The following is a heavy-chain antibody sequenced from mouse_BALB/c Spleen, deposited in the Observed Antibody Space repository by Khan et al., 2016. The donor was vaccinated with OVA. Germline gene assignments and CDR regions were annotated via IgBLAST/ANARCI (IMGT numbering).Heavy chain of an antibody. CDR2: ISPGSGDT. CDR3: ARRNYFGYTFAY. D-gene: IGHD1-2*01. CDR1: GYTFTDYY. J-gene: IGHJ3*01. V-gene: IGHV1-77*01. Sequence: QVQLQQSGAELARPGASVKLSCKASGYTFTDYYINWVKQRTGQGLEWIGEISPGSGDTYYNEKFKGKATLTADQSSSTVYMQLSSLTAEASAFYFCARRNYFGYTFAYWGQGTLVTVSA.